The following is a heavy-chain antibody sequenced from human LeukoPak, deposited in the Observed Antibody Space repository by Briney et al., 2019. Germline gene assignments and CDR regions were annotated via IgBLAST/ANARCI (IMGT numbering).Heavy chain of an antibody. Sequence: SETLSLTCTVSGGSISSGGYCWSWIRQHPGKGLEWIGYIYYSGSTYYNPSLKSRVTISVDTSKNQFSLKLSSVTAADTAVYYCARAGAPYYDFWSGYSTAYYFDYWGQGTLVTVSS. D-gene: IGHD3-3*01. V-gene: IGHV4-31*03. CDR1: GGSISSGGYC. J-gene: IGHJ4*02. CDR3: ARAGAPYYDFWSGYSTAYYFDY. CDR2: IYYSGST.